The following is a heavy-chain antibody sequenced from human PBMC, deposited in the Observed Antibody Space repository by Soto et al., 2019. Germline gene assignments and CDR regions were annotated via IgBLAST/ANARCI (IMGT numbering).Heavy chain of an antibody. V-gene: IGHV4-31*03. J-gene: IGHJ4*02. CDR3: ARGVAAYARLGFDY. Sequence: SETLSLTCTVSGGSISSGGYYWSWIRQHPGKGLEWIGYIYYSGSTYYNPSLKSRVTISVDTSKNQFSLKLSSVTAADTAVYYCARGVAAYARLGFDYWGQGTLVTV. D-gene: IGHD6-13*01. CDR1: GGSISSGGYY. CDR2: IYYSGST.